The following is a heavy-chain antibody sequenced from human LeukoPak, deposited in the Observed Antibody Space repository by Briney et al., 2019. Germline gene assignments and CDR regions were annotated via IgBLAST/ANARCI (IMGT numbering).Heavy chain of an antibody. CDR3: ARDWGTGEVDP. CDR2: ISSSSSYI. V-gene: IGHV3-21*01. J-gene: IGHJ5*02. CDR1: GFTFSSYS. D-gene: IGHD1-1*01. Sequence: GGSLRLSCAASGFTFSSYSMNWVRQAPGKGLEWVSSISSSSSYIYYADSVKGRFTISRDNAKNSLYLQMNSLRAEDTAVYYCARDWGTGEVDPWGQGTLVTVSS.